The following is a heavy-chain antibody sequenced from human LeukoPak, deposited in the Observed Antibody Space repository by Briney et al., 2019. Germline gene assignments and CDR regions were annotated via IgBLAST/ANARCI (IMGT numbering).Heavy chain of an antibody. CDR2: IYHSGST. V-gene: IGHV4-4*02. Sequence: SETLSLTCAVSGGSISSSNWWSWVRQPPGKGLEWIGEIYHSGSTNYNPSLKSRVTIPVDKSTNQFSLKLSSVTAADMAVYYCARVGVVVVAARYYFDYWGQGTLVTVSS. CDR1: GGSISSSNW. D-gene: IGHD2-15*01. J-gene: IGHJ4*02. CDR3: ARVGVVVVAARYYFDY.